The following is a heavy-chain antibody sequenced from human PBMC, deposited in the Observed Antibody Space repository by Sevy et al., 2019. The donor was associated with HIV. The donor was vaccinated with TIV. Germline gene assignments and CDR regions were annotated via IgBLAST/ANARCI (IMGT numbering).Heavy chain of an antibody. CDR1: GFTFSSYA. D-gene: IGHD3-10*01. CDR3: ARDRDYYGSGSTFSYYFDY. J-gene: IGHJ4*02. V-gene: IGHV3-30-3*01. Sequence: GGSLRLSCAASGFTFSSYAMHWVHQAPGKGLEWVAVISYDGSNKYYADSVKGRFTISRDNSKNTPYLQMNSLRAEDTAVYYCARDRDYYGSGSTFSYYFDYWGQGTLVTVSS. CDR2: ISYDGSNK.